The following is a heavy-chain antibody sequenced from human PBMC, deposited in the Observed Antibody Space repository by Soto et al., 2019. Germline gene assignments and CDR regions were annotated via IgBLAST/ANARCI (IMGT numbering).Heavy chain of an antibody. CDR3: ARVGIWTGTTYFDY. D-gene: IGHD3-9*01. V-gene: IGHV1-3*01. Sequence: GASVKVSCKASGYTFTSYAMHWVRQAPGQRLEWMGWINAGNGNTKYSQKFQGRVTITRDTSASTAYMELSSLRSEDTAVYYCARVGIWTGTTYFDYWGQGTLVTVSS. J-gene: IGHJ4*02. CDR2: INAGNGNT. CDR1: GYTFTSYA.